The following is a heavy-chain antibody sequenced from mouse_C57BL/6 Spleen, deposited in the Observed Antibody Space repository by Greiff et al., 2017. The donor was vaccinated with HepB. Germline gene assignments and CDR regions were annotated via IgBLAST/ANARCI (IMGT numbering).Heavy chain of an antibody. D-gene: IGHD2-5*01. CDR1: GYSITSGYY. CDR3: ARDKGSYYSNYGDFDY. J-gene: IGHJ2*01. Sequence: EVQRVESGPGLVKPSQSLSLTCSVTGYSITSGYYWNWIRQFPGNKLEWMGYISYDGSNNYNPSLKNRISITRDTSKNQFFLKLNSVTTEDTATYYCARDKGSYYSNYGDFDYWGQGTTLTVSS. CDR2: ISYDGSN. V-gene: IGHV3-6*01.